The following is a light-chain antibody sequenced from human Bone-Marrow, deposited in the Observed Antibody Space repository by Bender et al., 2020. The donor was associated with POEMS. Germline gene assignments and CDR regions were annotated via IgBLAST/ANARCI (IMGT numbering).Light chain of an antibody. CDR2: DVT. Sequence: QSALTQPASMSGSPGQSISISCTGTSSDVGAYSYVSWYQQHPGKAPILMIYDVTRRPSGVSNRFSGSKSGNTASLTISGLQAEDEADYYCSSYTITSTVVFGGGTKLTVL. J-gene: IGLJ3*02. CDR1: SSDVGAYSY. CDR3: SSYTITSTVV. V-gene: IGLV2-14*03.